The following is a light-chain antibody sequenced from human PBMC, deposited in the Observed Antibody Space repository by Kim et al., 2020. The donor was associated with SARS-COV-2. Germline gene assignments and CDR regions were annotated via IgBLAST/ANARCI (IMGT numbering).Light chain of an antibody. CDR1: ISDVGGYNY. J-gene: IGLJ2*01. CDR2: DVS. CDR3: CSYAGSYTPV. V-gene: IGLV2-11*01. Sequence: QSALTQPRSVSGSPGQSVTISCTGTISDVGGYNYVSWYQQHPGKAPKLMIYDVSKRPSGVPDRFSGSKSGNTASLTISGLQAEDEADYYCCSYAGSYTPVFGGGTQLTVL.